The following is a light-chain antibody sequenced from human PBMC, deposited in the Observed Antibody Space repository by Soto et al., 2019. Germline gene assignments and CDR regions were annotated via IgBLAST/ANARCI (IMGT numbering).Light chain of an antibody. J-gene: IGLJ2*01. V-gene: IGLV2-8*01. Sequence: QSALTQPPSASGSPGQSVTISCTGSSSDVGGYNYVSWYQHHPGKAPKLMIYEVSERPSGVPDRFSGSKSGNTASLTVSGLQADDEAYYYCSSYAGSNNLVFGGGTKLTVL. CDR2: EVS. CDR1: SSDVGGYNY. CDR3: SSYAGSNNLV.